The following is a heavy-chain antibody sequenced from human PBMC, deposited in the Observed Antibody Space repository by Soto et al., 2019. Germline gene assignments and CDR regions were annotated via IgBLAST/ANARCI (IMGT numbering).Heavy chain of an antibody. V-gene: IGHV4-59*01. CDR2: IYYSGST. Sequence: PSETLSLTCTVSGGSISSYYWSWIRQPPGKGLEWIGYIYYSGSTNYNPSLKSRVTISVDTSKNQFSLKLSSVTAADTAVYYCASSISSGWYFAEYFQHRGQGTLVTVSS. J-gene: IGHJ1*01. D-gene: IGHD6-19*01. CDR3: ASSISSGWYFAEYFQH. CDR1: GGSISSYY.